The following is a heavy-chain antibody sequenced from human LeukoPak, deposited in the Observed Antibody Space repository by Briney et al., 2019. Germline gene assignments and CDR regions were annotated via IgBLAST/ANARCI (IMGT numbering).Heavy chain of an antibody. CDR1: GFTFSSYS. J-gene: IGHJ4*02. Sequence: GGSLRLSCAASGFTFSSYSMNWVRQAPGKGLEWVSYISSSSTIYYADSVKGRFTISRDNAKNSLYLQMNSLRAEDTAVYYCARASYYGSGSYFFDYWGQGTLVTVSS. D-gene: IGHD3-10*01. CDR2: ISSSSTI. V-gene: IGHV3-48*01. CDR3: ARASYYGSGSYFFDY.